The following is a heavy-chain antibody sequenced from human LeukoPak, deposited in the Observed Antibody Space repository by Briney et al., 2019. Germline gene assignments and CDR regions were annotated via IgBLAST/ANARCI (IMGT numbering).Heavy chain of an antibody. V-gene: IGHV3-48*02. CDR2: ISSSSSTI. CDR1: GFTFSSYS. J-gene: IGHJ6*03. D-gene: IGHD3-3*01. Sequence: GGSLRLSCAASGFTFSSYSMNWVRQAPGKGLEWVSYISSSSSTIYYADSVKGRFTISRDNAKNSLYLQMNSLRDEDTAVYYCASGPLHYDFWSGFRPDYYYYYMDVWGKGTTVTVSS. CDR3: ASGPLHYDFWSGFRPDYYYYYMDV.